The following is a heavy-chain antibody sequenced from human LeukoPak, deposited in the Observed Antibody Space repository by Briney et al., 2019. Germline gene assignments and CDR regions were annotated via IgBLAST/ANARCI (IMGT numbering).Heavy chain of an antibody. CDR2: IYYSGST. Sequence: SETLSLTCTVSGGSISSGGYYWSWIRQHPGKGLEWIGYIYYSGSTYYNPSLKSRVTISVDTSKNQFSLKLSSVTAADTAVYYCARVTYGSGGEVDYWGQGTLVIVSS. CDR1: GGSISSGGYY. J-gene: IGHJ4*02. D-gene: IGHD3-10*01. CDR3: ARVTYGSGGEVDY. V-gene: IGHV4-31*03.